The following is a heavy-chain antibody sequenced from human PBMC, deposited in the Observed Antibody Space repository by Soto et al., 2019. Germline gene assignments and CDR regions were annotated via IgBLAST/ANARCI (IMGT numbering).Heavy chain of an antibody. CDR2: FDPEDGEK. J-gene: IGHJ5*02. CDR3: ATRLPIAYCGGDCYSRWFDP. CDR1: GYTLTELS. D-gene: IGHD2-21*02. Sequence: QVQLVQSGAEVKKPGASVKVSCKVSGYTLTELSMHWVRQAPGKGLEWMGGFDPEDGEKIYAQKFQGRVTMTEDTSTDTAYMELSSLRSEDTAVYYCATRLPIAYCGGDCYSRWFDPWGQGTLVTVSS. V-gene: IGHV1-24*01.